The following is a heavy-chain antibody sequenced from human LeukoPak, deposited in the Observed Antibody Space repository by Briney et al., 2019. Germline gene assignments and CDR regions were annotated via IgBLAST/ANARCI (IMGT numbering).Heavy chain of an antibody. Sequence: GGSLRLSCAGSGFTFSDYYMSWIRQAPGKGLEWVSDLSSRGDIISYADSVKGRITISRDNAKNSLYLQINSLRAEDTAVYYCARETVAGTFDYWGQGTLVTVSS. CDR2: LSSRGDII. CDR1: GFTFSDYY. CDR3: ARETVAGTFDY. J-gene: IGHJ4*02. D-gene: IGHD6-19*01. V-gene: IGHV3-11*01.